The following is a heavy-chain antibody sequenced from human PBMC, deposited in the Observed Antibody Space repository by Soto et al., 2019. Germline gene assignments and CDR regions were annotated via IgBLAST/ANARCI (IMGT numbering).Heavy chain of an antibody. D-gene: IGHD3-22*01. V-gene: IGHV1-69*13. CDR3: ARGGYYDSSGYYGY. CDR1: GYTFTDYY. J-gene: IGHJ4*02. CDR2: IIPIFGTA. Sequence: VQLVQSGAEVKKPGATVKISCKVSGYTFTDYYMHWVQQAPGKGLEWMGGIIPIFGTANYAQKFQGRVTITADESTSTAYMELSSLRSEDTAVYYCARGGYYDSSGYYGYWGQGTLVTVSS.